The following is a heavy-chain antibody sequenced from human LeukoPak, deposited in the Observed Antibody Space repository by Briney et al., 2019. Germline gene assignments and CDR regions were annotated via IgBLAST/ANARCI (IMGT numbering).Heavy chain of an antibody. V-gene: IGHV3-53*01. CDR1: GFTVSSNY. CDR2: IYSGGST. CDR3: AKVRSGGTRDY. Sequence: PGGSLRLSCAASGFTVSSNYMSWVRQAPGKGLEWVSVIYSGGSTYYADSVKGRFTISRDNSKNTLYLQMNSLRAEDTAVYYCAKVRSGGTRDYWGQGTLVTVSS. J-gene: IGHJ4*02. D-gene: IGHD2-15*01.